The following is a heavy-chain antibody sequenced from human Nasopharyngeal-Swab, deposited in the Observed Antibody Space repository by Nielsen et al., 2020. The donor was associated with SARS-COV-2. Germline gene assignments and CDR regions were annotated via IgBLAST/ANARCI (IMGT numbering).Heavy chain of an antibody. CDR2: IYYSGST. J-gene: IGHJ5*02. CDR3: ATHQGTWELRRNWFDP. D-gene: IGHD1-26*01. V-gene: IGHV4-39*01. Sequence: WIRQPPGKGLEWIGSIYYSGSTYYNPSLKSRVTISVDTSKSQFSLKLSSVTAADTAVYYCATHQGTWELRRNWFDPWGQGTLVTVSS.